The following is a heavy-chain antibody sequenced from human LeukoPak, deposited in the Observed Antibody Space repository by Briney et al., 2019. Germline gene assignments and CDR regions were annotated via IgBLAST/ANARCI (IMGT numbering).Heavy chain of an antibody. CDR3: ARDPFGVRSYYYYYYGMDV. CDR2: INPDGRDT. CDR1: GFTFNSCW. Sequence: PGGSLRLSCVVSGFTFNSCWMNWVRQAPGKGLEWVAHINPDGRDTYYVDSVKGRFTISRDNSKNTLYLQMNSLRAEDTAVYYCARDPFGVRSYYYYYYGMDVWGQGTTVTVSS. D-gene: IGHD3-3*01. V-gene: IGHV3-7*01. J-gene: IGHJ6*02.